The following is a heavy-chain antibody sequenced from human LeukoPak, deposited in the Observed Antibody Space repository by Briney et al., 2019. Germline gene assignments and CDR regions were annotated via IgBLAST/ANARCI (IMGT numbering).Heavy chain of an antibody. J-gene: IGHJ4*02. CDR2: INPNSGGT. Sequence: GASVKVSCKASGYTFTGYYMHWARQAPGQGLEWMGWINPNSGGTNYAQKFQGRVTMTRDTSISSAYMELSRLRSDDTAVYYCARLPYYDILTGYYLDDDYWGQGTLITVSS. CDR3: ARLPYYDILTGYYLDDDY. V-gene: IGHV1-2*02. D-gene: IGHD3-9*01. CDR1: GYTFTGYY.